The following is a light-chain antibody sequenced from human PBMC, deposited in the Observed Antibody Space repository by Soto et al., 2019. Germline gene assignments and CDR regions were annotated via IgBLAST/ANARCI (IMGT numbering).Light chain of an antibody. V-gene: IGLV2-14*01. CDR2: DVN. J-gene: IGLJ3*02. CDR1: SSDIGGYNY. Sequence: QSALTQPASVSGSPGQSITISCTGNSSDIGGYNYVSWYQQHPGKAPKLMIYDVNNRPSGVSNRFSGSKSGNTASLTISGLQAEDEADYYCSSYTSSSTWVFGGGTKLTVL. CDR3: SSYTSSSTWV.